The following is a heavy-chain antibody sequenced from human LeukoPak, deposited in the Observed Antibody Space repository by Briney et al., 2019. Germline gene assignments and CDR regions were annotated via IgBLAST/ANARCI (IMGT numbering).Heavy chain of an antibody. CDR3: SRGDDFSGDS. D-gene: IGHD2-21*02. J-gene: IGHJ5*01. V-gene: IGHV3-7*04. Sequence: GGSLRLSCAASGFTFRTYWMSWVRQAPGEGLEWVANIHPDGIEKYHVDSVKGRFTIFRDNARNLLYLQMSSLRADDTAVYYCSRGDDFSGDSWGQGTLVTVSS. CDR1: GFTFRTYW. CDR2: IHPDGIEK.